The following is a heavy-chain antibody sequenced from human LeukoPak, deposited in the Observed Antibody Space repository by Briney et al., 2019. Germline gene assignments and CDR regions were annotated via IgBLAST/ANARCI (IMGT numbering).Heavy chain of an antibody. CDR3: AREALGSGFDY. CDR2: IYSGGST. V-gene: IGHV3-66*01. J-gene: IGHJ4*02. CDR1: GFTVSSNY. D-gene: IGHD2-15*01. Sequence: TGGSLRLSCAASGFTVSSNYMSWVRQAPGKGLEWVSVIYSGGSTYYADSVKGRFTISRDNSKNTLYLQMNSLRAEDTAVYYCAREALGSGFDYWGQGTLVTVSS.